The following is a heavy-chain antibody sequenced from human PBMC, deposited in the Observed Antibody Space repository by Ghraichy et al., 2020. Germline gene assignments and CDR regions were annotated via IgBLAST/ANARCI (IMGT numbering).Heavy chain of an antibody. D-gene: IGHD2-2*03. Sequence: GVLRLSCEASGFTFSSYGMHWVRQAPGKGLEWVAVIYYDESSKYYADSVKGRFGISRDNSKNTVYLQMNSLRGEDTAVYYCARDEWIKHMGIYYFDNWGQGVLVTVSS. CDR2: IYYDESSK. CDR1: GFTFSSYG. V-gene: IGHV3-33*01. J-gene: IGHJ4*02. CDR3: ARDEWIKHMGIYYFDN.